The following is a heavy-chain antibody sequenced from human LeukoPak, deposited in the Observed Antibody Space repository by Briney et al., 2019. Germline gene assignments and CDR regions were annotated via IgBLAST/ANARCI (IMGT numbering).Heavy chain of an antibody. D-gene: IGHD3-22*01. CDR3: AKDPNYYDSSGYYG. CDR2: ITGSGGST. Sequence: GGSLRLSCAASGFTFSSYEMNWVRQAPGKGLEWVSTITGSGGSTYYADSVKGRFTISRDNSKNTLSLQMNSLRAEDTAVYYCAKDPNYYDSSGYYGWGQGTLVTVSS. V-gene: IGHV3-23*01. J-gene: IGHJ4*02. CDR1: GFTFSSYE.